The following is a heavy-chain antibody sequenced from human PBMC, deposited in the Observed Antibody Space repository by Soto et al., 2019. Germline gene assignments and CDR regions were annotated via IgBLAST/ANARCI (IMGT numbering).Heavy chain of an antibody. CDR2: ISGSGGST. CDR3: AKVQQLAYLYFDY. Sequence: PGGSLSLSCAASGFTFSSYAMSWVRQAPGKGLEWVSAISGSGGSTYYADSVKGRFTISRDNSKNTLYLQMNSLRAEDTAVYYCAKVQQLAYLYFDYWGQGTLVTVSS. V-gene: IGHV3-23*01. J-gene: IGHJ4*02. D-gene: IGHD6-13*01. CDR1: GFTFSSYA.